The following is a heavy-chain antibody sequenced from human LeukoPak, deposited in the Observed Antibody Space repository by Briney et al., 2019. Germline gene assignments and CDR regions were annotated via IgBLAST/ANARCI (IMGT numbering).Heavy chain of an antibody. J-gene: IGHJ4*02. V-gene: IGHV4-61*08. CDR1: SGSVSSVGSY. D-gene: IGHD3-10*01. CDR3: ARAYLGSGSYYSNNKYYFDY. CDR2: IFTRGST. Sequence: KPSETLSLTCTVSSGSVSSVGSYWAWTCRPQGRGLGGIGKIFTRGSTNYNPSLKSRVTISVDTSTNQFSLKLSSVTAADTAVYYCARAYLGSGSYYSNNKYYFDYWGQGTLVTVSS.